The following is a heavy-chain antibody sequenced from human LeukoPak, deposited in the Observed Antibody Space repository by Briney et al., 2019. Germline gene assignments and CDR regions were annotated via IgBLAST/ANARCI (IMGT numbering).Heavy chain of an antibody. CDR3: AKDGGSYILGNKYYFDY. J-gene: IGHJ4*02. V-gene: IGHV3-30*18. CDR1: GFTFSSYG. CDR2: RSYDGSNK. D-gene: IGHD1-26*01. Sequence: PGRSLRLSCAASGFTFSSYGMHWVRQAPGKWLEWVAVRSYDGSNKYYADSVKGRFTISRDNSKNTLYLQMNSLRAEDTAVYYCAKDGGSYILGNKYYFDYWGQGTLVTVSS.